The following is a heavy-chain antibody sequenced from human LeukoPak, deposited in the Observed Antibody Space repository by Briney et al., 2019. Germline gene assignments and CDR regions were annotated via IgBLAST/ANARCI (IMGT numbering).Heavy chain of an antibody. CDR3: ARDSSSGVRYFDY. J-gene: IGHJ4*02. Sequence: GRSLRLSCAASGFTFSNYGMHWVRQAPGKGLEWVAVIWYDESNKYYADSVKGRFTISRDNSKNTLYLQMNSLRAEDTAVYYCARDSSSGVRYFDYWGQGTRVTVSS. CDR2: IWYDESNK. CDR1: GFTFSNYG. V-gene: IGHV3-33*01. D-gene: IGHD6-25*01.